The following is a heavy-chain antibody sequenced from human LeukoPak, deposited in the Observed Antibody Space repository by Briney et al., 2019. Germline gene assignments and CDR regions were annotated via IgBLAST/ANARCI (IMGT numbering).Heavy chain of an antibody. V-gene: IGHV4-59*01. Sequence: SETLSLTCTVSGGSISSYYWSWIRQPPGKGLEWIGYIYYSGSTNYNPSLKSRVTISVDTSKNQFSLKLSSVTAADTAVYYCARSSTRGRGYFDYWGQGTLVTVSS. CDR2: IYYSGST. J-gene: IGHJ4*02. CDR3: ARSSTRGRGYFDY. CDR1: GGSISSYY. D-gene: IGHD2-2*01.